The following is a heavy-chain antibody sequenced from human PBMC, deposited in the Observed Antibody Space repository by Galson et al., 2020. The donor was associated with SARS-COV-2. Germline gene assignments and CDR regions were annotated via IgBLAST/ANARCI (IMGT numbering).Heavy chain of an antibody. D-gene: IGHD5-18*01. Sequence: GGSLRLSCAASGFTFDDYAMHWVRQAPGKGLEWVSGISWNSGSIGYADSVKGRFTISRDNAKNSLYLQMNSLRAEDTALYYCAKDPGYSYAYGAFDIWGQGTMVTVSS. V-gene: IGHV3-9*01. CDR3: AKDPGYSYAYGAFDI. CDR2: ISWNSGSI. CDR1: GFTFDDYA. J-gene: IGHJ3*02.